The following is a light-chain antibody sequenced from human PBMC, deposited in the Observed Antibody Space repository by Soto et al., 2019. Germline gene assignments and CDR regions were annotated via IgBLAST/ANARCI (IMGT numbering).Light chain of an antibody. V-gene: IGKV1-39*01. J-gene: IGKJ3*01. CDR3: QQRYPTLLT. CDR1: QSISSY. Sequence: DIQMTQSPSSLSASVGDRVTITCRASQSISSYLNWYQQKPGKAPKLLIYAASSLQSGVPSSFSGSASGTDFTLTISSPQPEDFATYYCQQRYPTLLTFGPGTKVDIK. CDR2: AAS.